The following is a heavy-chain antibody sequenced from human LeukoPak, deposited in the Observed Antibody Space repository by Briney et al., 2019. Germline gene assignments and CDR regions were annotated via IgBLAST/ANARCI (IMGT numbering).Heavy chain of an antibody. V-gene: IGHV1-69*05. CDR2: IIPIFPTP. D-gene: IGHD1-26*01. CDR3: ARGRGSYFEDFDY. J-gene: IGHJ4*02. CDR1: GGSFSTYG. Sequence: SVKVSCKASGGSFSTYGITWARQAPGQGLEWMGRIIPIFPTPNYAQKFQGRVTITTDESTSTAYMELSSLRSDDTAVYYCARGRGSYFEDFDYWGQGTLVTVSS.